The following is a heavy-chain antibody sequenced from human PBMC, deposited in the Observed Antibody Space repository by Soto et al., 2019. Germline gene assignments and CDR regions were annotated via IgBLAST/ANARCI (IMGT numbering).Heavy chain of an antibody. J-gene: IGHJ6*02. D-gene: IGHD3-10*01. V-gene: IGHV1-46*01. CDR3: ARGRPGRLNGMDV. CDR2: FNPSGGST. CDR1: GYTFSNYY. Sequence: QVQLEQSGTEVKKPGASVKVSCKASGYTFSNYYMYWVRQAPGQGLEWMGQFNPSGGSTNYAQTFEGRVTMTVDTSSSTAYMELSSLRSDDTAVYFCARGRPGRLNGMDVWGQGTTVTVSS.